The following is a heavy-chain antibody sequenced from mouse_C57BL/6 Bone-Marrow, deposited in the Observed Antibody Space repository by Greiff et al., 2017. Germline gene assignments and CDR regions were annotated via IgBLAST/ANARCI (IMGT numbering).Heavy chain of an antibody. J-gene: IGHJ3*01. CDR1: GYSITSGYY. CDR3: ARGGWLPRFAY. Sequence: EVKLEESGPGLVKPSQSLSLTCSVTGYSITSGYYWNWIRQFPGNKLEWMGYISYDGSNNYNPSLTNRISLTRDTSQNQFFLKLNSVTTEDTATYYCARGGWLPRFAYWGQGTLVTVSA. CDR2: ISYDGSN. V-gene: IGHV3-6*01. D-gene: IGHD2-3*01.